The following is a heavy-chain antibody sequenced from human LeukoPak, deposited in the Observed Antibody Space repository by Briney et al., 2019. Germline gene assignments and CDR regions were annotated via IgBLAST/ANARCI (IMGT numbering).Heavy chain of an antibody. V-gene: IGHV3-7*03. CDR2: IKQDGSEK. CDR1: GFTLSSYW. J-gene: IGHJ6*04. CDR3: ARKAYGLDV. Sequence: GGSLRLSCAPSGFTLSSYWMSWVRQAPGKGLEGVANIKQDGSEKYYVDSVKGRFTISRDNAKNSLYLQMNSLRADDTAVYYCARKAYGLDVWGKGTTVTVSS.